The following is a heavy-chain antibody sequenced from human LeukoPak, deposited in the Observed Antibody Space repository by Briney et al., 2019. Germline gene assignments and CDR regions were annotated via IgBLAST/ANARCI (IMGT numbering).Heavy chain of an antibody. Sequence: AGGSLRLSCTASGFTFSTYTMHWVRQAPGKGLEWVAAISFDGNNKLYADSVKGRFSMSRDNSKNTLYLQMNSLRAEDTAVYYCARNMIDGYSFDYWGQGTLVTVSS. D-gene: IGHD5-18*01. CDR3: ARNMIDGYSFDY. CDR1: GFTFSTYT. V-gene: IGHV3-30*04. J-gene: IGHJ4*02. CDR2: ISFDGNNK.